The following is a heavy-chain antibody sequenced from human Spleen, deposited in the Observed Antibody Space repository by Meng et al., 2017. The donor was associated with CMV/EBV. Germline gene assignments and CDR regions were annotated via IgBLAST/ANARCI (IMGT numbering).Heavy chain of an antibody. V-gene: IGHV3-30*02. CDR3: AKDPGVWGHYGMDV. J-gene: IGHJ6*02. D-gene: IGHD5/OR15-5a*01. Sequence: SGFTFGSLGMHWVRQPPGKGLEWVAFLRYDGSNKYYADSVKGRFAISSDNSKNTLYLQMNSLRAEDTAVYYCAKDPGVWGHYGMDVWGQGTTVTVSS. CDR2: LRYDGSNK. CDR1: GFTFGSLG.